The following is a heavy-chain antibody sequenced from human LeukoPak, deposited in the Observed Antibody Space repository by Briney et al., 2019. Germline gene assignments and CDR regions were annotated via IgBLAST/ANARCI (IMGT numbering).Heavy chain of an antibody. CDR1: GFTFNTYA. J-gene: IGHJ4*02. CDR2: ISSNGWNT. CDR3: ARGPSGYHNT. V-gene: IGHV3-64*01. D-gene: IGHD5-12*01. Sequence: GGSLRLSCAASGFTFNTYALHWVRQAPGKGLEYVSAISSNGWNTYYANSVKGRFTISRDNSKNTLYLQMGSLRAEDMAVYYCARGPSGYHNTGGQGTLVTVSS.